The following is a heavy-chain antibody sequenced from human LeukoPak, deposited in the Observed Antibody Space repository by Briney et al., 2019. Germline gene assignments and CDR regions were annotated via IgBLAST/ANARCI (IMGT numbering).Heavy chain of an antibody. CDR3: ARANGDYFDY. D-gene: IGHD4-17*01. Sequence: SETLSLTCTVSGGSISSSSYYWGWIRQPPGKGLEWIGSIYYSGSTYYNPSLKSRVTISVDTSKNQFSLKLSSVTAADTAVYYCARANGDYFDYWGQGTLVTVSS. CDR2: IYYSGST. J-gene: IGHJ4*02. V-gene: IGHV4-39*07. CDR1: GGSISSSSYY.